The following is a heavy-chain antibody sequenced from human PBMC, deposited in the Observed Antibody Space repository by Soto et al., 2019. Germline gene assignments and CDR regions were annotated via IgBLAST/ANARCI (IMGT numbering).Heavy chain of an antibody. CDR2: ISAYNGNT. J-gene: IGHJ6*02. CDR1: GYTFTSYG. Sequence: ASVKVSCKASGYTFTSYGISWVRQAPGQGLEWMGWISAYNGNTNYAQKLQGRVTMTTDTSTSTAYMELRSLRSDDSAVYYCARDESSYCGGDCYDYYYYGMDVWAQGTTVTVSS. D-gene: IGHD2-21*02. V-gene: IGHV1-18*04. CDR3: ARDESSYCGGDCYDYYYYGMDV.